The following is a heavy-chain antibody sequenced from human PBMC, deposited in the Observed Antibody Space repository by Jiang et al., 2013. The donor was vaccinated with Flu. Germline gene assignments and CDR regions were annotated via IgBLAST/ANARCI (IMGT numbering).Heavy chain of an antibody. D-gene: IGHD3-22*01. V-gene: IGHV4-4*02. Sequence: GSGLVKPSGTLSLTCAVSGGSITSTNWWSWVRQPPGKGLEWIGETYHDGGTNYNPSLKSRVTISVDKSKNQFSLRLSSVTAADTAVYYCVANGYYSLDYWGQGTLVTVSS. J-gene: IGHJ4*02. CDR2: TYHDGGT. CDR1: GGSITSTNW. CDR3: VANGYYSLDY.